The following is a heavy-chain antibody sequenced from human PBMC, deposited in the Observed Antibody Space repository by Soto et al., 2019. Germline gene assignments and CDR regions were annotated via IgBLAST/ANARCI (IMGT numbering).Heavy chain of an antibody. J-gene: IGHJ5*02. CDR3: ARAGVATIYPGNNWFDP. Sequence: SETLSLTCTVSGGSIRSYYWSWVRQSPGKGLEWIGYIYHSGSTNYNPSLKSRVTMSVDTTRNQFSLKLSSVTAADTAMYYCARAGVATIYPGNNWFDPWGQGTLVTVS. CDR1: GGSIRSYY. D-gene: IGHD5-12*01. CDR2: IYHSGST. V-gene: IGHV4-59*08.